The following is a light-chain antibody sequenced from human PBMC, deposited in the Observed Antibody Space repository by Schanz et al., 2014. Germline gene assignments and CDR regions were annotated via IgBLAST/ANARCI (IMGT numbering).Light chain of an antibody. J-gene: IGLJ1*01. Sequence: QSALTQPASVSGSPGQSITISCTGTSSDIGGRAYVSWYQQRPGKAPQLILYDVNSRPSGVSNRFSGSKSGNTASLTISGLQAEDEADYYCSSYTSSSILYVFGTGTKLTVL. CDR1: SSDIGGRAY. CDR2: DVN. CDR3: SSYTSSSILYV. V-gene: IGLV2-14*01.